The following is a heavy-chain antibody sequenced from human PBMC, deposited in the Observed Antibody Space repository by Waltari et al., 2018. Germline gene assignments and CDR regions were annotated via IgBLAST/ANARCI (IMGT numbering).Heavy chain of an antibody. CDR3: ARGPRGYDILTAPDY. CDR1: GGTFSSYA. Sequence: QVQLVQSGAEVKKPGSSVKVSCKASGGTFSSYAISWVRQAPGQGLEGLSGGRRAPGQGVEGMGGITPILGTANYAPKSQGRVTITADESTSTADMELSSLRSEDTAVYYCARGPRGYDILTAPDYWGQGTLVTVSS. J-gene: IGHJ4*02. D-gene: IGHD3-9*01. CDR2: ITPILGTA. V-gene: IGHV1-69*01.